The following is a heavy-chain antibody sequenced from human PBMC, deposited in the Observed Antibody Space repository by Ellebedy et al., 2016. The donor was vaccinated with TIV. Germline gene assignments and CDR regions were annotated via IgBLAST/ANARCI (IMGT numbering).Heavy chain of an antibody. D-gene: IGHD5-12*01. J-gene: IGHJ4*02. V-gene: IGHV3-74*01. CDR1: GFTFTTHW. CDR3: ARGYTAYEGEADY. CDR2: ISDDGTTT. Sequence: GESLKISXAASGFTFTTHWMHWVRQVPDKGLVWVSRISDDGTTTTNYADSVKGRFTVSRDNAKSTLYLQMNSLRDEDTAIYYCARGYTAYEGEADYWGQGTLVTVSS.